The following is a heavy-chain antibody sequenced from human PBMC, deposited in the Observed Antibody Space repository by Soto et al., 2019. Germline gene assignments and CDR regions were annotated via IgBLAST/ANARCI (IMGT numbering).Heavy chain of an antibody. CDR1: GDSIKSGGSY. CDR2: LYYTGTP. Sequence: PSETLSLTCTVSGDSIKSGGSYWTWIRQFPGKGLEWIGQLYYTGTPFYNPSLESRITISADNSKNQFSLSLRSVTAADSAVYYCVGGRDDNKNGFWGQGILVTVSS. J-gene: IGHJ4*02. D-gene: IGHD3-16*01. V-gene: IGHV4-30-4*01. CDR3: VGGRDDNKNGF.